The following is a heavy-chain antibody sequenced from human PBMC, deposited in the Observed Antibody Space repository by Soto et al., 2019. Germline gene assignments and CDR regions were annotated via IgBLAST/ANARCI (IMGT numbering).Heavy chain of an antibody. Sequence: EVQLLESGGGLVQPGGSLRLSCAASGFTFSSYAMSWVRQAPGKGLEWVSAISGSGGSTYYADSVKGRFTISRDNSKNTLYLQMNSLRAEDTAVYYCATHPTYCSGGSCYSGPVPYYFDYWGQGTLVTVSS. J-gene: IGHJ4*02. CDR1: GFTFSSYA. D-gene: IGHD2-15*01. CDR2: ISGSGGST. V-gene: IGHV3-23*01. CDR3: ATHPTYCSGGSCYSGPVPYYFDY.